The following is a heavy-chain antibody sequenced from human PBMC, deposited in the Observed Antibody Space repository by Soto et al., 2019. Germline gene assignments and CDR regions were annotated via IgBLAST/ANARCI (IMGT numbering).Heavy chain of an antibody. CDR2: ISSDGSST. CDR1: GFTFSSYY. V-gene: IGHV3-74*01. Sequence: GGSLRLSCAASGFTFSSYYMHWVRQAPGKGLVWVSRISSDGSSTSYADSVKGRFTISRDNAKNTLSLQVNSLRAEDTAVYYCARAGVNHAFDIWGQGTMVTVSS. CDR3: ARAGVNHAFDI. J-gene: IGHJ3*02. D-gene: IGHD2-21*01.